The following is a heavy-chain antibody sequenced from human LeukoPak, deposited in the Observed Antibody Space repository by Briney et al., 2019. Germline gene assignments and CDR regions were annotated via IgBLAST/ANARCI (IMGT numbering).Heavy chain of an antibody. CDR3: ARRGGLSSGRGFDH. CDR2: ISSSGSYI. Sequence: GGSLRLSCVASGFDFNYYDMNWVRQAPGKGLEWVSSISSSGSYIYFADSTKGRFTISRDNANSSVFLQMNSLRPEDTAVYYCARRGGLSSGRGFDHWGQGTLVTVSS. J-gene: IGHJ4*02. CDR1: GFDFNYYD. D-gene: IGHD3-16*01. V-gene: IGHV3-21*01.